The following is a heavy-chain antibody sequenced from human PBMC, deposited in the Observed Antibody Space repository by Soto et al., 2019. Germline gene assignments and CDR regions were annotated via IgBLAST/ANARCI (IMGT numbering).Heavy chain of an antibody. V-gene: IGHV3-9*01. CDR1: GFSFEDDA. D-gene: IGHD2-15*01. Sequence: SLRLSCAASGFSFEDDALHWVRLSPGEGLEWVSGISWNSGSIGYADSVKGRFTISRDNAKNSLYLQMNSLRAEDTALYYCAKDIVANYYYYGMDVWGQGTT. J-gene: IGHJ6*02. CDR3: AKDIVANYYYYGMDV. CDR2: ISWNSGSI.